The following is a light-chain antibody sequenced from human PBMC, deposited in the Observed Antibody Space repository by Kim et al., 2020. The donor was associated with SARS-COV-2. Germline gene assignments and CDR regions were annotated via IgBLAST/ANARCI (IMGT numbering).Light chain of an antibody. Sequence: YVSPGERVTLSGRASRTVSSNLAWYQQKPGQAPRLLIFFASTRATGIPARFSASGSGTEFTLTISSLQSEDFAVYYCQQYNSGLTFGGGTKVDIK. CDR3: QQYNSGLT. CDR1: RTVSSN. CDR2: FAS. V-gene: IGKV3-15*01. J-gene: IGKJ4*01.